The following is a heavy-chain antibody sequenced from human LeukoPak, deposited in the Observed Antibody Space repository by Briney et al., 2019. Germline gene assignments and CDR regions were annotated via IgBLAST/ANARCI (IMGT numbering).Heavy chain of an antibody. D-gene: IGHD1-1*01. CDR1: GGSFSGYY. CDR2: INHSGST. V-gene: IGHV4-34*01. J-gene: IGHJ4*02. CDR3: ARKLERRRPFDY. Sequence: SETLSLTCAVYGGSFSGYYWSWLRQPPGKGPEWIGEINHSGSTNYNPSLKSLVTISVDTSKNQFSLKLSSVTAADTAVYYCARKLERRRPFDYWGQGTLVTVSS.